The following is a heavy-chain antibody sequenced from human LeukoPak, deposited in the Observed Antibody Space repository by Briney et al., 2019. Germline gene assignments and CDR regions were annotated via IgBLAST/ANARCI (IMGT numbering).Heavy chain of an antibody. J-gene: IGHJ6*02. Sequence: GASVKVSCKASGGTFSGYAISWVRQAPGQGLEWMGGIIPIFGTANYAQKFQGRVTITADESTSTAYMELSSLRSEDTAVYYCASTRSSLIPHQASLRRNYYYGMDVWGQGTTVTVSS. CDR3: ASTRSSLIPHQASLRRNYYYGMDV. CDR1: GGTFSGYA. V-gene: IGHV1-69*13. CDR2: IIPIFGTA. D-gene: IGHD1/OR15-1a*01.